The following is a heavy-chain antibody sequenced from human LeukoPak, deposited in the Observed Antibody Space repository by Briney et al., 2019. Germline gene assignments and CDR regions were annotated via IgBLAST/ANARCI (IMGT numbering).Heavy chain of an antibody. J-gene: IGHJ5*01. CDR1: GFTFSGSA. D-gene: IGHD2-2*01. CDR2: IRSKANSYAT. Sequence: PGGSLRLSCAASGFTFSGSAMHWVRQASGKGLEWVGRIRSKANSYATAYAASVKGRFTISRDDSKNTAYLQMNSLKTEDTAVYYCTRLPGYCSSTSCSPVTLYDSWGQGTLVTVSS. CDR3: TRLPGYCSSTSCSPVTLYDS. V-gene: IGHV3-73*01.